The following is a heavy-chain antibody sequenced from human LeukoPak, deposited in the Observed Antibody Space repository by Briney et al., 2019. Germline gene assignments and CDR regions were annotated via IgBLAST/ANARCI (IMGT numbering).Heavy chain of an antibody. CDR1: GGSISSYH. D-gene: IGHD1-26*01. CDR2: IYYTGRT. Sequence: PSETLSLTCTVSGGSISSYHWSWIRQPPGKGLEWLGYIYYTGRTSYSPSLTSRVTISVDTSKNQFSLKLSSVTAADTAVYYCARIVGDTRLGNWFDPWGQGTLVTVSS. CDR3: ARIVGDTRLGNWFDP. V-gene: IGHV4-59*08. J-gene: IGHJ5*02.